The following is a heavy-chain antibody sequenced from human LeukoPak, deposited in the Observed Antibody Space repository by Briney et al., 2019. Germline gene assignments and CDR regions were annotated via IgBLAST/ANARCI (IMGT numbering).Heavy chain of an antibody. CDR2: IIPIFGTA. CDR3: ARGASSSENTIPYNWFDP. CDR1: GGTFSSYA. Sequence: SVKVSCKASGGTFSSYAISWVRQAPGQGLEWMGGIIPIFGTANYAQKFQGRVTITADESTSTAYMELSSLRSEDTAVYYCARGASSSENTIPYNWFDPWGQGTLVTVSS. J-gene: IGHJ5*02. D-gene: IGHD3-9*01. V-gene: IGHV1-69*13.